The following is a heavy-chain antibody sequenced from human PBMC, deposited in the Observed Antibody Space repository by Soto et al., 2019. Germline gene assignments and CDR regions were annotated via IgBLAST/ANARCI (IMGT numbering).Heavy chain of an antibody. CDR1: GFIFIRYG. Sequence: RRLSCAASGFIFIRYGMHWVRQAPGKGLEWVAVISYDGSNKHYADSVKGRFTISRDNSKNTLYLQMTSLRAEDTAVYYCAKAHQHYYDLLDYSDYWGKGPLVTISS. J-gene: IGHJ4*02. V-gene: IGHV3-30*18. CDR2: ISYDGSNK. D-gene: IGHD3-22*01. CDR3: AKAHQHYYDLLDYSDY.